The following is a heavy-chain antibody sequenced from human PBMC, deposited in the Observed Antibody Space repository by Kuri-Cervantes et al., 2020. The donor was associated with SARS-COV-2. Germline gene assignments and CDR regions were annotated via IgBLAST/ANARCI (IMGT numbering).Heavy chain of an antibody. J-gene: IGHJ4*02. CDR1: GIIFSSYP. D-gene: IGHD3-10*01. CDR2: ISFDGTNE. V-gene: IGHV3-30*09. CDR3: ARDLYGSGSYYTLNFDH. Sequence: GESLKISCVTSGIIFSSYPMHWVRQAPGKGLEWVAVISFDGTNEDYADSVRGRFAISRDNSKDTLYLQMNGLRPEDTAVYYCARDLYGSGSYYTLNFDHWGQGALVTVSS.